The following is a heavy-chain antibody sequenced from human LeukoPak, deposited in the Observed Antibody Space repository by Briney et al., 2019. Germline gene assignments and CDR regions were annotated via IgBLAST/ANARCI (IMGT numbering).Heavy chain of an antibody. CDR2: ISYDGSNK. CDR1: GFTFSSYA. D-gene: IGHD3/OR15-3a*01. J-gene: IGHJ3*02. CDR3: ARAPIIIWAFDI. Sequence: PGGSLRLSCAASGFTFSSYAMHWVRQAPGKGLEWVAVISYDGSNKYYADSVKGRFTISRDNSKNTLYLQMNSLRAEDTAVYYCARAPIIIWAFDIWGHGTMVTVSS. V-gene: IGHV3-30*14.